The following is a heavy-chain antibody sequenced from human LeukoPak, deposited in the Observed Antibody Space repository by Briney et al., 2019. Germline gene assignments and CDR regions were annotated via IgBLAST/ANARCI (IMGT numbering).Heavy chain of an antibody. V-gene: IGHV4-4*02. J-gene: IGHJ4*02. CDR3: ARHRAYSSSSPFDY. CDR1: GGSISRSNW. CDR2: IYHSGST. D-gene: IGHD6-6*01. Sequence: SETLSLTCAVSGGSISRSNWWSWVRQPPGKGLEWIGDIYHSGSTNYNPSLKSRVTMFVDMSKNQFSLRLSSVTAADTAVYYCARHRAYSSSSPFDYWGQGTLVTVSS.